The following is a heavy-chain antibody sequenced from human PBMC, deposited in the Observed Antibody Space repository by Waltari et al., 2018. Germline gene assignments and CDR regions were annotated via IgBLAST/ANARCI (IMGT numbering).Heavy chain of an antibody. Sequence: QVQLQESGPGLVKPSETLSLTCTVSGGSISSYYWSWIRQPAGQGLEWIGRIYTSGSTNYNPSLKSRVTMSVDTSKNQFSLKLSSVTAADTAVYYCARDQTIVVVPAASGGYYYYYGMDVWGQGTTVTVSS. CDR3: ARDQTIVVVPAASGGYYYYYGMDV. J-gene: IGHJ6*02. CDR1: GGSISSYY. D-gene: IGHD2-2*01. CDR2: IYTSGST. V-gene: IGHV4-4*07.